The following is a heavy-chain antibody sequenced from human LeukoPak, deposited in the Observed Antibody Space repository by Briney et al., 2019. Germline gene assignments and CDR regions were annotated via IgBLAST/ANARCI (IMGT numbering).Heavy chain of an antibody. J-gene: IGHJ3*02. V-gene: IGHV3-23*01. CDR2: ISGSGGST. Sequence: GGSLRLSCAASGFTFSSYGMHWVRQAPGKGLEWVSAISGSGGSTYYADSVKGRFTISRDNSKNTLYLQMNSLRAEDTAVYYCAKDGLRIAAQWSAFDIWGQGTMVTVSS. D-gene: IGHD6-6*01. CDR3: AKDGLRIAAQWSAFDI. CDR1: GFTFSSYG.